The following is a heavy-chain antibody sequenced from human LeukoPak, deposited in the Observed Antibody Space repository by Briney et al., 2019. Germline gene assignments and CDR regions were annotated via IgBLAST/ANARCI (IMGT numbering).Heavy chain of an antibody. CDR2: IYYSGST. CDR1: GGSISSYY. Sequence: KASETLSLTCTVSGGSISSYYWSWIRQPPGKGLEWIGYIYYSGSTNYNPSLKSRVTISVDTSKNQFSLKLSSVTAADTAMYYCARVHCSGGSCRVNYYMDVWGKGTTVTVSS. D-gene: IGHD2-15*01. J-gene: IGHJ6*03. CDR3: ARVHCSGGSCRVNYYMDV. V-gene: IGHV4-59*01.